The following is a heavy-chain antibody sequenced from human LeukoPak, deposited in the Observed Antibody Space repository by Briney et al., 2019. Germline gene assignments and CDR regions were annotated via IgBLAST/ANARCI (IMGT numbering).Heavy chain of an antibody. D-gene: IGHD3-10*01. CDR1: GFTFSSYA. Sequence: GGSLRLSCAASGFTFSSYAMSWVRQAPGKGLEWVSAISGSGGSTYYADSVKGRFTISRDNSKNTLYLQMNSLRAEDTALYYRAKAYGSGRSFFDYWGQGTLVTVSS. V-gene: IGHV3-23*01. CDR3: AKAYGSGRSFFDY. J-gene: IGHJ4*02. CDR2: ISGSGGST.